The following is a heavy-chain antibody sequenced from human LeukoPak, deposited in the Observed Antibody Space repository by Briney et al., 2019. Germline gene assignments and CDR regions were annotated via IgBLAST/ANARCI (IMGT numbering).Heavy chain of an antibody. Sequence: GGSLRLSCAASGFTISDSAIHWVRQASGKGLEWVGGIRGKGFSDPPAYAASVKDRFTISRDDSESTAYLQMNSLKAEDTAVYYCTVPQSGGNWFDPWGPGTQVTVSS. CDR1: GFTISDSA. D-gene: IGHD3-16*01. J-gene: IGHJ5*02. V-gene: IGHV3-73*01. CDR2: IRGKGFSDPP. CDR3: TVPQSGGNWFDP.